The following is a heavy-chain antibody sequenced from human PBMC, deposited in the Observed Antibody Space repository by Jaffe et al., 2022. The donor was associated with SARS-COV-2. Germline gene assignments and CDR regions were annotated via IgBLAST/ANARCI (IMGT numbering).Heavy chain of an antibody. D-gene: IGHD3-22*01. J-gene: IGHJ4*02. V-gene: IGHV3-49*05. Sequence: EVQLVESGGGLVKPGRSLRLSCTASGFTFGDYAMSWFRQAPGKGLEWVGFIRSKAYGGTTEYAASVKGRFTISRDDSKSIAYLQMNSLKTEDTAVYYCTRDRFGYYDSSGEFDYWGQGTLVTVSS. CDR2: IRSKAYGGTT. CDR3: TRDRFGYYDSSGEFDY. CDR1: GFTFGDYA.